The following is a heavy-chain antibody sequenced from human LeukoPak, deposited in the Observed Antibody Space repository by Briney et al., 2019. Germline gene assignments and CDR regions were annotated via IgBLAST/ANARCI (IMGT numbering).Heavy chain of an antibody. CDR1: GGSFSGYY. CDR2: INHSGST. Sequence: PSETLSLTCAVYGGSFSGYYWSWIRQPPGKGLEWIGEINHSGSTNYNPSLKSRVAISVDTSKNQFSLKLSSVTAADTAVYYCARGRKWLVPESHFDYWGQGTLVTVSS. J-gene: IGHJ4*02. CDR3: ARGRKWLVPESHFDY. D-gene: IGHD6-19*01. V-gene: IGHV4-34*01.